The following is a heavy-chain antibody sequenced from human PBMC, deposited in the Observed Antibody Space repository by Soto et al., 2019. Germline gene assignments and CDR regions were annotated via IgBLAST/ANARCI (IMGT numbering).Heavy chain of an antibody. J-gene: IGHJ4*02. CDR1: GFSLGTSGVG. D-gene: IGHD3-10*01. Sequence: QITLKESGPTLVKPTQTLTLTCTFSGFSLGTSGVGVGWIRQPPGKALEWLAVIYGDDETRYSPSLQSRLTVTKDTAKKQVVLTRTNMDPVETATYYCAHRTYYSSGRQFDYWGQGTLVTVSS. V-gene: IGHV2-5*02. CDR3: AHRTYYSSGRQFDY. CDR2: IYGDDET.